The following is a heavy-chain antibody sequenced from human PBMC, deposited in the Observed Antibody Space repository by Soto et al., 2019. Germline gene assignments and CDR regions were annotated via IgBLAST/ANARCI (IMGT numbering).Heavy chain of an antibody. D-gene: IGHD2-2*01. J-gene: IGHJ6*03. CDR3: ASVVVGCSSTSCYPHYYYYYYMDV. CDR2: IIPIFGTA. V-gene: IGHV1-69*13. Sequence: ASVKVSCKASGGTFSSYAISWVRQAPGQGLEWMGGIIPIFGTANYAQKFQGRVTITADESTSTAYMELSSLRSEDTAVYYCASVVVGCSSTSCYPHYYYYYYMDVWGKGTTVTVSS. CDR1: GGTFSSYA.